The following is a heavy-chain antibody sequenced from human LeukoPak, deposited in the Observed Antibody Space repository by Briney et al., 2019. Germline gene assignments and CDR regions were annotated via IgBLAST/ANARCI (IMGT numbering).Heavy chain of an antibody. J-gene: IGHJ3*02. CDR1: GGSIISSDYH. D-gene: IGHD2-15*01. CDR2: ISYSGNT. Sequence: SETLSLTCTVAGGSIISSDYHWGWGRQPRGKGLEWIGTISYSGNTDYNPSLRSRVTISVDTSNNQFSLRLGSVTAADTAVYHCARHCCSGPAKRVFDIWGQGTMVTVSS. V-gene: IGHV4-39*01. CDR3: ARHCCSGPAKRVFDI.